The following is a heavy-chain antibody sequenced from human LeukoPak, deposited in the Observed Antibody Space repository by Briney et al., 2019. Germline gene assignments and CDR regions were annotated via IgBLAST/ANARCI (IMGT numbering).Heavy chain of an antibody. Sequence: GRSLRLSCAASGFTFSSYAMHWVRQAPGKGLEWVAIISYDGSNKYYADSLKGRFTISRDNSKNTLSLQMNSLRAGDTAVYYCARDPSMDVWGQGTTVTVSS. CDR3: ARDPSMDV. V-gene: IGHV3-30-3*01. J-gene: IGHJ6*02. CDR2: ISYDGSNK. CDR1: GFTFSSYA.